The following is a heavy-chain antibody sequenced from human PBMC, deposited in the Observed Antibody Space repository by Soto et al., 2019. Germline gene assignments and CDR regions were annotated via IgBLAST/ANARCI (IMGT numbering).Heavy chain of an antibody. J-gene: IGHJ4*02. D-gene: IGHD1-26*01. CDR3: ARGYYSGSNPSAFDY. V-gene: IGHV1-69*01. Sequence: QLQLVQSGAEVREPGSSVKVSCKASGGTFSSYTVIWVRQAPGQGLEWMGGITPTLNIAKYAEKFQVRGTITADESTSTVNMHLSSLRSEDTAVYFCARGYYSGSNPSAFDYWGQGTLVAVSS. CDR1: GGTFSSYT. CDR2: ITPTLNIA.